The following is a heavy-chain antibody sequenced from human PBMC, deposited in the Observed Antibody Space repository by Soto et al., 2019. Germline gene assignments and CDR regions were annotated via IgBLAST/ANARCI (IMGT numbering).Heavy chain of an antibody. CDR3: ATLGTYFAFDI. V-gene: IGHV4-4*02. CDR2: ISHSGTT. J-gene: IGHJ3*02. D-gene: IGHD3-16*01. CDR1: GGSISSTSW. Sequence: QVQLLESGPGLVKPSGTLSLTCAVTGGSISSTSWLTWVRQPPGKALQRIGEISHSGTTNYNPSHKRRVINSVDKSKNQFSLKVNSVTAADTAVYYCATLGTYFAFDIWGQGTKVTVSS.